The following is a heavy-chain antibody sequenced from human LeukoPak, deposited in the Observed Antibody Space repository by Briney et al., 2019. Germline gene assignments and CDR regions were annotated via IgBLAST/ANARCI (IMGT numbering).Heavy chain of an antibody. CDR3: ARHDSFIPY. D-gene: IGHD5-18*01. Sequence: PGGSLRLSCTDSGFTFSDYAMSCVRQAPGKGLEWVSGISDSGRSTYYSDSVRGRCTISRDISKNTVYLEVNNLRAEDTAVYFCARHDSFIPYWGQGTLVSVSS. V-gene: IGHV3-23*01. J-gene: IGHJ4*02. CDR1: GFTFSDYA. CDR2: ISDSGRST.